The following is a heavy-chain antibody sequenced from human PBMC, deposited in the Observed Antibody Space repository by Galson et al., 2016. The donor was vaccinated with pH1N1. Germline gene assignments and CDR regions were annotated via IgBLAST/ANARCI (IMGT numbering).Heavy chain of an antibody. J-gene: IGHJ4*02. CDR1: RSSFANYW. D-gene: IGHD3-9*01. V-gene: IGHV5-51*01. CDR2: IYLGDSHT. Sequence: QSGAEVKKPGQSLKISCQGSRSSFANYWIGWVRQMPGQGLEWMGIIYLGDSHTSYSPSFQGQVTISADKSISTAYLERSGLKASDTATYYGASTRPEFRYFAWQKPHSFDYWGQGTLVTVSS. CDR3: ASTRPEFRYFAWQKPHSFDY.